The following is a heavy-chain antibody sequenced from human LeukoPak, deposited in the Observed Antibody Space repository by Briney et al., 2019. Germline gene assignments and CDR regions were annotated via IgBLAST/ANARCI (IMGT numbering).Heavy chain of an antibody. CDR1: GGSISSYY. J-gene: IGHJ3*02. Sequence: SETLSLTCTVSGGSISSYYWSWLRQPPGKGLEWIGYIYYSGSTNYNPSLKSRVTISVDTSKNQFSLKLSSVTAADTAVYYCARDGGYYYDSSGYYYPDDAFDIWGQGTMVTVSS. V-gene: IGHV4-59*01. CDR2: IYYSGST. D-gene: IGHD3-22*01. CDR3: ARDGGYYYDSSGYYYPDDAFDI.